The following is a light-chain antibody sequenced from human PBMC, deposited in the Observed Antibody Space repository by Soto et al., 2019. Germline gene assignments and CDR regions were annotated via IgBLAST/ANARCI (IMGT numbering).Light chain of an antibody. CDR2: DTS. CDR1: TGAVTSGHY. CDR3: LRSHGGANWG. J-gene: IGLJ3*02. V-gene: IGLV7-46*01. Sequence: QTVVTQEPSLTVSPGVTVTLTCGSSTGAVTSGHYPYWFQQKPGQAPRTLIYDTSNSYSWTPARLSGSLLGGTAALTLSGAQSEDEAEYYCLRSHGGANWGFGGRTELTVL.